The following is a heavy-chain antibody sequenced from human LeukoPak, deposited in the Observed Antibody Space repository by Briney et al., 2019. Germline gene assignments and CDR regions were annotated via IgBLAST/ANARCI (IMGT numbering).Heavy chain of an antibody. V-gene: IGHV3-7*01. D-gene: IGHD3-22*01. CDR2: IKQDGSEK. Sequence: GGSLRLSCAASGFTFSSYWMSWVRQAPGKGLEWVANIKQDGSEKYYVDSVKGRFTISRDNAKNSLYLQMNSLRAEDTAVYYCARGIYDSSGYYYGGYYYYYYYMDVWGKGTTVTISS. J-gene: IGHJ6*03. CDR3: ARGIYDSSGYYYGGYYYYYYYMDV. CDR1: GFTFSSYW.